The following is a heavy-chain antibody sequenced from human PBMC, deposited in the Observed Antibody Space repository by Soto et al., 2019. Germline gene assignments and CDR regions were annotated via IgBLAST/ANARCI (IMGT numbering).Heavy chain of an antibody. Sequence: GGSLRLSCVASGFTISSYWMHWVRQAPGKGLVWVSRINSDESSTDYADYVKGRFTISRDNAKNTLYLQMNSLRAEDTALYYCARSKATFGKNWFDPWGQGTLVTSPQ. CDR3: ARSKATFGKNWFDP. V-gene: IGHV3-74*01. D-gene: IGHD3-16*01. J-gene: IGHJ5*02. CDR2: INSDESST. CDR1: GFTISSYW.